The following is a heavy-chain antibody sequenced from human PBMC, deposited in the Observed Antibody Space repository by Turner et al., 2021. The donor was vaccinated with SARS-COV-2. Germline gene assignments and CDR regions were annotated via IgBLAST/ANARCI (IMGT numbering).Heavy chain of an antibody. CDR1: GGSISSSNW. CDR2: IYHSGST. J-gene: IGHJ6*02. CDR3: ARRTQGYFNYGMDV. D-gene: IGHD6-13*01. V-gene: IGHV4-4*02. Sequence: QLLLQESGPGLVKLLGTLSLTFSVSGGSISSSNWWSWVRQPPGKGLELFGEIYHSGSTNYDPSLKSRVTISVDKSKNQFSLKLSSVTAADTAVYYCARRTQGYFNYGMDVWGQGTTVTVSS.